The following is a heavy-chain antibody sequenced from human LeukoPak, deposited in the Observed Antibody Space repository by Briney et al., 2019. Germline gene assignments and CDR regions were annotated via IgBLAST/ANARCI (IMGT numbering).Heavy chain of an antibody. CDR3: ASSLYYYDSSGYYTVGAFDI. CDR1: GGSISSGGYS. J-gene: IGHJ3*02. V-gene: IGHV4-30-2*01. CDR2: TYHSGST. Sequence: SETLSLTCAVSGGSISSGGYSWSWIRQPPGKGLEWIGYTYHSGSTYCNPSLKSRVTISVDRSKNQFSLKLSSVTAADTAVYYCASSLYYYDSSGYYTVGAFDIWGQGTMVTVSS. D-gene: IGHD3-22*01.